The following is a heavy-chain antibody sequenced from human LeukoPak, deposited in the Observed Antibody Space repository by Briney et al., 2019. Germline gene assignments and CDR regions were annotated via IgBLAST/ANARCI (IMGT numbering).Heavy chain of an antibody. V-gene: IGHV3-21*01. CDR1: GFTFSSYS. Sequence: GGSLRLSCAASGFTFSSYSMNWVRQAPGKGLEWVSSISSSSSYIYYADSVKGRFTISRDNAKNSLYLQMNSLRAEDTAVYYCARDWDYYDSSGYYSDYWGQGTLVTVSS. CDR3: ARDWDYYDSSGYYSDY. D-gene: IGHD3-22*01. CDR2: ISSSSSYI. J-gene: IGHJ4*02.